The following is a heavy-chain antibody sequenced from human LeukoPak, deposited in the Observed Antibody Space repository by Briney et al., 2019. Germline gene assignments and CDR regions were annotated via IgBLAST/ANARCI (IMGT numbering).Heavy chain of an antibody. J-gene: IGHJ4*02. CDR2: ISGSGRST. CDR1: EFTFSSYA. D-gene: IGHD6-19*01. Sequence: GGSLRLSCTASEFTFSSYAMSWVHQAPGKGLEWVSAISGSGRSTFYADSVKGRFTISRDNSKNTLYLQMNSLRAEDTAVYYCAKERGVAVAVIDYWGQGTLVTVSS. V-gene: IGHV3-23*01. CDR3: AKERGVAVAVIDY.